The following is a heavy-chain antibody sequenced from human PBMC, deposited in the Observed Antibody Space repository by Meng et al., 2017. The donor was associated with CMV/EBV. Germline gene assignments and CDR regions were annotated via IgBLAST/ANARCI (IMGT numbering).Heavy chain of an antibody. CDR1: FSGEY. J-gene: IGHJ4*02. V-gene: IGHV4-34*01. Sequence: FSGEYLRWIREPQGKGLEGIGEVNHSGSIKYNPSIKSRITIAVDKSKIHFTLNLSAVTAAATAGYCRARGRIANCSSASCLGGFDYWGQGTLVTVSS. D-gene: IGHD2-2*01. CDR2: VNHSGSI. CDR3: ARGRIANCSSASCLGGFDY.